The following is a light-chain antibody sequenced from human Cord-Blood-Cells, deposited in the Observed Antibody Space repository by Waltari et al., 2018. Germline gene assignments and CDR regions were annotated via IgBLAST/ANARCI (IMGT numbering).Light chain of an antibody. CDR1: QSISSY. Sequence: DIQMTQSPSSLSASVGDRVTITCRASQSISSYLNWYQQKPGKAPKLLIYAASSFQSGVPSRFSGSGSGTDFTHTISSLQPEDFATYYCQQSYSTPLTVGGGTKVEIK. CDR2: AAS. V-gene: IGKV1-39*01. CDR3: QQSYSTPLT. J-gene: IGKJ4*01.